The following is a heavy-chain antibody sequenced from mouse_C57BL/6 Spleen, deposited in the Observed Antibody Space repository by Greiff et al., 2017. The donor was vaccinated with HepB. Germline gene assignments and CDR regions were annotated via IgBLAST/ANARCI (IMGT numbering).Heavy chain of an antibody. CDR1: GFNIKDDY. Sequence: EVQLQQSGAELVRPGASVKLSCTASGFNIKDDYMHWVKQRPEQGLEWIGWIDPENGDTEYASKFQGKATITADTSSNTAYLQLSSLTSEDTAVYYCTRYDYDYYAMDYWGQGTSVTVSS. J-gene: IGHJ4*01. CDR2: IDPENGDT. CDR3: TRYDYDYYAMDY. D-gene: IGHD2-4*01. V-gene: IGHV14-4*01.